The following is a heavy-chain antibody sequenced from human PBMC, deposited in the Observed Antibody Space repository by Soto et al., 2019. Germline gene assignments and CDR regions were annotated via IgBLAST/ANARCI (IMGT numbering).Heavy chain of an antibody. D-gene: IGHD1-20*01. Sequence: WVALRVSCSPSDLTFSIFVMDWVRQAPGKGLEWVSTVSPGGDVSHYTDSVKGRFTISRDNSRRTLHLQMDSLRAEDASVYFCVRRAITATTNWGAFDVWGQGTVVTVSS. CDR2: VSPGGDVS. CDR1: DLTFSIFV. J-gene: IGHJ3*01. CDR3: VRRAITATTNWGAFDV. V-gene: IGHV3-23*01.